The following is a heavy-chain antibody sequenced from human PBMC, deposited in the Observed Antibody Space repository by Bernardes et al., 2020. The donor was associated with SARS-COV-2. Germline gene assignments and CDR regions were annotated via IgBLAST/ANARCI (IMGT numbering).Heavy chain of an antibody. Sequence: GGSLRLSCAASGFTFSSYAMSWVRQAPGKGLEWVSAISGSGGSTHYADSVKGRFTISRDNSKNTLYLQMNSLRAEDTAVYYCAKEGGSNYYYGMVVWGQGTTVTVSS. CDR1: GFTFSSYA. V-gene: IGHV3-23*01. CDR2: ISGSGGST. J-gene: IGHJ6*02. CDR3: AKEGGSNYYYGMVV. D-gene: IGHD3-10*01.